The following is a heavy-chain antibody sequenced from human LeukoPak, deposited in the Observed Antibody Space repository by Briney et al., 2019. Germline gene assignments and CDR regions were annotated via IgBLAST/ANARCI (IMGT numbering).Heavy chain of an antibody. D-gene: IGHD3-3*01. Sequence: VASVKVSCKASGYTFTTYSINWVRQAPGQGLEWMGWINTNTGNPTYAQGFTGRFVFSLDTSVSTAYLQISSLKAEDTAVYYCARGGRLRFLEWPPLGRTYYYYGMDVWGQGTTVTVSS. CDR2: INTNTGNP. J-gene: IGHJ6*02. V-gene: IGHV7-4-1*02. CDR1: GYTFTTYS. CDR3: ARGGRLRFLEWPPLGRTYYYYGMDV.